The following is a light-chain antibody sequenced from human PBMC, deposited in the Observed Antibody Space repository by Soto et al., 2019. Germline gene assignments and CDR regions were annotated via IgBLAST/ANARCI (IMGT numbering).Light chain of an antibody. CDR2: LNSDGSH. J-gene: IGLJ7*01. Sequence: QSVLTQSPSASASLGASVKLTCTLSSGYNNYAIAWHQQQPDKSPRYLMKLNSDGSHNKGDGIPDRFSGSSSGAERYLTISSLQSEDEADYYCQTWGTGSAVFGGGTQLTV. V-gene: IGLV4-69*01. CDR3: QTWGTGSAV. CDR1: SGYNNYA.